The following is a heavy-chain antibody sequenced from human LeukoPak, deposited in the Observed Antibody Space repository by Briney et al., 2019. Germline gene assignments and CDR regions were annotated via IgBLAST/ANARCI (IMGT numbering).Heavy chain of an antibody. CDR2: TYYRSKWYN. D-gene: IGHD3-3*01. Sequence: SQTLSLTCAISGDSVSSNSAAWNWIRQSPSRGLEWLGRTYYRSKWYNDYAVSVKSRITINPDTSKNQFSLQLNSVTPEDTAVYYCARDLAYYDFWSGYYDSGFSLLFDYWGQGTLVTVSS. CDR1: GDSVSSNSAA. J-gene: IGHJ4*02. CDR3: ARDLAYYDFWSGYYDSGFSLLFDY. V-gene: IGHV6-1*01.